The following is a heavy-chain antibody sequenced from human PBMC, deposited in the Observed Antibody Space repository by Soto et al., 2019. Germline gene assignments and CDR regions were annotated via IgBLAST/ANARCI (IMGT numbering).Heavy chain of an antibody. CDR1: GGSIISSNL. CDR2: IYHSGST. CDR3: AIVTGHYYYGMDV. J-gene: IGHJ6*02. V-gene: IGHV4-4*02. Sequence: QVQLQESGPGLVKPSGTLSLTCAVSGGSIISSNLWCWFRQPPGKGLEWIGEIYHSGSTNYNPSLKSRATISVDKSKNQFSLKLSSVPAADTAVYYCAIVTGHYYYGMDVWGQGTTFTVSS. D-gene: IGHD3-10*01.